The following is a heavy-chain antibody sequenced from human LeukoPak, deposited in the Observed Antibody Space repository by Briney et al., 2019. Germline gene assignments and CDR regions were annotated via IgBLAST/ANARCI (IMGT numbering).Heavy chain of an antibody. J-gene: IGHJ4*02. V-gene: IGHV1-2*04. Sequence: ASVTVSCTASGYTFTVYYMHWVRQAPGQGLEWMGWINPNSGGTNYAQKFQGWVTMTRDTSISTAYMELSRLRSDDTAVYYCARSDYFFDYWGQGTLVTVSS. CDR3: ARSDYFFDY. CDR1: GYTFTVYY. CDR2: INPNSGGT.